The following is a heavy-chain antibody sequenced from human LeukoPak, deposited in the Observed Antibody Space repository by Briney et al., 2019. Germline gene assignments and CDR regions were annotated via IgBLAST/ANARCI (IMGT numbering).Heavy chain of an antibody. D-gene: IGHD3-10*01. Sequence: KPGGSLRLSCAASGFTFSDAWMSWVRRAPGKGLEWVGRIKSKTDGGTTDYAAPVKGRFTISRDDSKNTLYLQMNSLRAEDTAVYYCAKDQVVLTYYYGSGSDNWFDPWGQGTLVTVSS. V-gene: IGHV3-15*01. CDR3: AKDQVVLTYYYGSGSDNWFDP. CDR2: IKSKTDGGTT. CDR1: GFTFSDAW. J-gene: IGHJ5*02.